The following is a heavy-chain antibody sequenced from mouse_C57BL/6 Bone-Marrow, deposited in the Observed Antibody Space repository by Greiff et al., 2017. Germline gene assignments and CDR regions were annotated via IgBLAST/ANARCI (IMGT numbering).Heavy chain of an antibody. CDR2: IYPRSGNT. Sequence: VQVVESGAELARPGASVKLSCKASGYTFTSYGISWVKQRTGQGLEWIGEIYPRSGNTYYNEKFKGKATLTADKSSSTAYMELRSLTSEDSAVYFCARKGAAQAWFAYWGQGTLVTVSA. CDR3: ARKGAAQAWFAY. D-gene: IGHD3-2*02. CDR1: GYTFTSYG. V-gene: IGHV1-81*01. J-gene: IGHJ3*01.